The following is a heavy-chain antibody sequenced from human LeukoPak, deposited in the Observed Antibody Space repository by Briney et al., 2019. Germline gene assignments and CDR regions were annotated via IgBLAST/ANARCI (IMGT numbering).Heavy chain of an antibody. J-gene: IGHJ4*02. CDR2: IYYSGST. CDR3: ARQKGYSSGWYFDY. CDR1: GGSISSSSYY. D-gene: IGHD6-19*01. Sequence: KPSETLSLTCTVSGGSISSSSYYWGWIRQPPGKGLEWIGSIYYSGSTYYNPSLKSRVTISVDTSKSQFSLKLSSVTAADTAVYYCARQKGYSSGWYFDYWGQGTLVTVSS. V-gene: IGHV4-39*01.